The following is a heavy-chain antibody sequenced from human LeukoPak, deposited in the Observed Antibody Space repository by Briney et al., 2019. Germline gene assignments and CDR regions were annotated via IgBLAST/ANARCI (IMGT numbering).Heavy chain of an antibody. CDR1: GGSISSSDW. CDR2: IYHSGST. V-gene: IGHV4-4*02. D-gene: IGHD3-22*01. J-gene: IGHJ3*02. Sequence: SETLSLTCAVSGGSISSSDWWSWVRQPPGKGLEWIGEIYHSGSTNYNPSLKSRVTISVDKSKNQFSLKLSSVTAADTAVYYCARDQDDDDSSGEEAFDIWGQGTMVTVSS. CDR3: ARDQDDDDSSGEEAFDI.